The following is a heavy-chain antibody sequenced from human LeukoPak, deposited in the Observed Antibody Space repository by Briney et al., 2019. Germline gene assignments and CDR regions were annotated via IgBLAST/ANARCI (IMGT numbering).Heavy chain of an antibody. CDR1: GFTFSSYA. Sequence: PGGSLRLSCAASGFTFSSYALSWVRQAPGKGLEWVSAISDNGGTTFYADSVKGRYTITRDNSKNTLYLQMNSLRAEDTAVYYCAKGEQWLVLYFQHWGQGTLVTVSS. V-gene: IGHV3-23*01. D-gene: IGHD6-19*01. CDR2: ISDNGGTT. J-gene: IGHJ1*01. CDR3: AKGEQWLVLYFQH.